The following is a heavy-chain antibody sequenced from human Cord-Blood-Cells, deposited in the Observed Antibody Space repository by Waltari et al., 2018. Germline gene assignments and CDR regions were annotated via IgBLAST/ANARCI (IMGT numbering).Heavy chain of an antibody. CDR1: GGSISSYY. J-gene: IGHJ4*02. D-gene: IGHD6-6*01. CDR2: IYYRGRP. Sequence: QVQLQESGPGLVKPSETLSLTCTVSGGSISSYYWSWIRQPPGKGLEWIGYIYYRGRPTDNPSLKSRVTISGDTSKNQFSLKLSSVTAADTAVYYCARVGSSSSDDWGQGTLVTVSS. CDR3: ARVGSSSSDD. V-gene: IGHV4-59*01.